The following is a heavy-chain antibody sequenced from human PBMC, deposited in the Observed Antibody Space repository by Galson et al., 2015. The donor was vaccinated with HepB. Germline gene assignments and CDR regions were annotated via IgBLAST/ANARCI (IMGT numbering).Heavy chain of an antibody. V-gene: IGHV3-33*06. J-gene: IGHJ4*02. CDR1: GFTFSTYA. CDR3: AKVEEYNYGSGEIKY. D-gene: IGHD5-24*01. Sequence: SLRLSCAASGFTFSTYAMYWVRQAPGKGLEWVAVIWYDGNNEYYADSVKGRFTISRDNSKNTLHLQMNSLRAEDTAVYYCAKVEEYNYGSGEIKYWGQGTLVTVSS. CDR2: IWYDGNNE.